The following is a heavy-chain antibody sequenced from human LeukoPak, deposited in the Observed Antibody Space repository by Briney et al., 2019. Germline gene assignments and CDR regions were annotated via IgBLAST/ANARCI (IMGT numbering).Heavy chain of an antibody. J-gene: IGHJ1*01. V-gene: IGHV4-34*01. CDR3: ARGVRAAAGPEYFQH. D-gene: IGHD6-13*01. CDR1: GGSFSGYY. CDR2: INHSGST. Sequence: SETLSLTCAVYGGSFSGYYWSWIRQPPGKGLERIGEINHSGSTNYNPSLKSRVTISVDTSKNQFSLKLSSVTAADTAVYYCARGVRAAAGPEYFQHWGQGTLVTVSS.